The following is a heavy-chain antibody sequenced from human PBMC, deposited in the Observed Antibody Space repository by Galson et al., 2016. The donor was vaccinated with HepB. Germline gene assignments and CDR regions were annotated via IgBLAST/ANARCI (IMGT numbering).Heavy chain of an antibody. CDR1: GFTFTNAW. CDR3: TTPTTGE. Sequence: SLRLSCAASGFTFTNAWMSWVRQAPGKGLEWVGRIKSKTDGGSIECAAVVKGRFTISRDDSKNTLYLHMTSLRTDDTAMYYCTTPTTGEWGQGTLVTVS. V-gene: IGHV3-15*01. J-gene: IGHJ4*02. CDR2: IKSKTDGGSI. D-gene: IGHD3-16*01.